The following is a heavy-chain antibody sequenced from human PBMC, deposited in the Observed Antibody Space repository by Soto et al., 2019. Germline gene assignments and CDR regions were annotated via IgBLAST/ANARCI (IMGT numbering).Heavy chain of an antibody. V-gene: IGHV3-30-3*01. CDR3: ARAPGGTHSYYYGMDV. D-gene: IGHD1-1*01. J-gene: IGHJ6*02. Sequence: QVQLVESGGGVVQPGRSLRLSCAASGFTFSSYAMHWVRQAPGKGLEWVAVISYDGSNKYYADSVKGRFTISRDNSKNTLYLQMNSLRAEDTAVYYRARAPGGTHSYYYGMDVWGQGTTVTVSS. CDR1: GFTFSSYA. CDR2: ISYDGSNK.